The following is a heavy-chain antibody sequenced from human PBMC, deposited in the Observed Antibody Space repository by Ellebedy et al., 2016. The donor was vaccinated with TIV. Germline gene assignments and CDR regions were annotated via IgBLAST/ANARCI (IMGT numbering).Heavy chain of an antibody. D-gene: IGHD3-3*01. Sequence: GESLKISCAASGFTFRNSWMFWVRQAPGKGLVWVSPVNNDGNDLRYAAAVKGRFTVSRDKAKNTLFLQMNSRRVDDTAVYYCATTPTNYDFRRDSYQGTSGYFAYWGQGALVTVSS. CDR3: ATTPTNYDFRRDSYQGTSGYFAY. CDR2: VNNDGNDL. CDR1: GFTFRNSW. J-gene: IGHJ4*02. V-gene: IGHV3-74*01.